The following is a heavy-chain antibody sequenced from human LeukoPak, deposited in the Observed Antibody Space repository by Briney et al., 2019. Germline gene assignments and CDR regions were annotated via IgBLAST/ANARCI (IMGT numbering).Heavy chain of an antibody. CDR2: ISSSSTI. CDR3: ARATHSSSWYKIDY. V-gene: IGHV3-48*04. J-gene: IGHJ4*02. CDR1: GFTFSSYS. D-gene: IGHD6-13*01. Sequence: GGSLRLSCAASGFTFSSYSMNWVRQAPGKGLEWVSYISSSSTIYYADSVKGRFTISRDNAKNSLYLQMNSLRAEDTAVYYCARATHSSSWYKIDYWGQGTLVTVSS.